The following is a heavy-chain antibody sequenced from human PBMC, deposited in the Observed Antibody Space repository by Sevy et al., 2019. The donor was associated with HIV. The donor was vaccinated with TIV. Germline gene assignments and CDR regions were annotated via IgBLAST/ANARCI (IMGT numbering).Heavy chain of an antibody. V-gene: IGHV4-39*01. CDR3: ARPHYYDTPKGTYYFDY. CDR2: IYYSGST. J-gene: IGHJ4*02. CDR1: GGSISSSSYY. Sequence: SDTLSLTCTVSGGSISSSSYYWGWIRQPPGKGLEWIGSIYYSGSTYYNPSLKSRVTISVDTSKNQFSLKLSSVTAADTAVYYCARPHYYDTPKGTYYFDYWGQGTLVTVSS. D-gene: IGHD3-22*01.